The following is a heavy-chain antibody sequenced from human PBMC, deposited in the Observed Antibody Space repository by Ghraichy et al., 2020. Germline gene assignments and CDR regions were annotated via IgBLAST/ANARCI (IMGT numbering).Heavy chain of an antibody. CDR2: IYNSGSD. V-gene: IGHV3-53*01. Sequence: LSLTCAASGFSVSDNHMSWVRQAPGKGLEWVSVIYNSGSDIYADSVRGRFTVSRDISKNTLHLQMNSLRADDTAVYYCASVSGTYSFDQWGQGTPVTVSS. D-gene: IGHD1-26*01. J-gene: IGHJ4*02. CDR3: ASVSGTYSFDQ. CDR1: GFSVSDNH.